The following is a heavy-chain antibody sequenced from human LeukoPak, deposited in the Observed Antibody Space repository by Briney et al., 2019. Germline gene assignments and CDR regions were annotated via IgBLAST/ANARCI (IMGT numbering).Heavy chain of an antibody. Sequence: GGSLRLSCTASGFTFSDYEMNWVRQATGKGLEWVAYISNSGSTINYADSVKGRFTISRDNSKKSVFLQLSYLRPEDTAVYFCAKDPQVRGLNYFDSWGQGTLVIVSS. V-gene: IGHV3-48*03. J-gene: IGHJ4*02. D-gene: IGHD3-10*01. CDR1: GFTFSDYE. CDR3: AKDPQVRGLNYFDS. CDR2: ISNSGSTI.